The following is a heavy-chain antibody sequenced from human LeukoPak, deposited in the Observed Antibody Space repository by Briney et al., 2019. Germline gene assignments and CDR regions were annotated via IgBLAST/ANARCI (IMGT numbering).Heavy chain of an antibody. Sequence: PSETLSLTCTVSGGSISSYYWSWIRQPPGKGLEWVGYIYYSGSTNYNPSLKSRVTISVDTSKNQFSLKLSSVTAADTAVYYCASPPLYGDYVFDYWGQGTLVTVSS. CDR1: GGSISSYY. J-gene: IGHJ4*02. V-gene: IGHV4-59*12. CDR2: IYYSGST. CDR3: ASPPLYGDYVFDY. D-gene: IGHD4-17*01.